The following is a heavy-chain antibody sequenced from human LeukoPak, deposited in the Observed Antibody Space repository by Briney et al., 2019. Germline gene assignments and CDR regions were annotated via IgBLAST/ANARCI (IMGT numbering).Heavy chain of an antibody. Sequence: GASLRLSCAASGFTFSSYAMSWVRQAPGKGLEWVSAVSGSGSSTSYADSVKGRFAISRDNSKNTLSQQMNSLRAEDTAVYYCAKGGSFYDSSGYADYWGQGTLVTVFS. D-gene: IGHD3-22*01. CDR3: AKGGSFYDSSGYADY. V-gene: IGHV3-23*01. CDR2: VSGSGSST. J-gene: IGHJ4*02. CDR1: GFTFSSYA.